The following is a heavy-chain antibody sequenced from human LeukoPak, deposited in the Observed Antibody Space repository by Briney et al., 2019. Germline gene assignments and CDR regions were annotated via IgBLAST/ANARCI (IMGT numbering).Heavy chain of an antibody. Sequence: SETLSLTCTVSGGSISSYYWSWIRQPPGKGLEWIGYIYYSGSTNYNPSLKSRVTISVDTSKNQFSLKLSSVTAADTAVYYCARGSPLDFDPWGQGTLVTVSS. J-gene: IGHJ5*02. CDR3: ARGSPLDFDP. V-gene: IGHV4-59*01. CDR1: GGSISSYY. CDR2: IYYSGST.